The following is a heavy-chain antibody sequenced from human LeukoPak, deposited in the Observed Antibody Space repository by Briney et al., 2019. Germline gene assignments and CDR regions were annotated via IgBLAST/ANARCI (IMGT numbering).Heavy chain of an antibody. CDR2: INPSGGRP. CDR3: ARRRGDV. CDR1: ADTFPNYY. J-gene: IGHJ6*02. V-gene: IGHV1-46*01. Sequence: ASVKVSCKTSADTFPNYYMHWVRQAPGQGLEWMGMINPSGGRPTYAQKFQGRVTMTRDTSTTTFYMELSSLRAEDTAIYYCARRRGDVWGQGTTVTVSS.